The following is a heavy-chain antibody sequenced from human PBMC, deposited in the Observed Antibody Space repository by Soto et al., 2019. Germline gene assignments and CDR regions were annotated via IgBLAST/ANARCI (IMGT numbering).Heavy chain of an antibody. J-gene: IGHJ3*02. CDR1: GGSISSYY. CDR3: GRDPDTAMGSDAFDI. V-gene: IGHV4-59*01. D-gene: IGHD5-18*01. CDR2: IYYSGST. Sequence: SETLSLTCTVSGGSISSYYWSWIRQPPGKGLEWIGYIYYSGSTNYNPSLKSRVTISVDTSKNQFSLKLSSVTAADTAVYYCGRDPDTAMGSDAFDIWGQGTMVTVSS.